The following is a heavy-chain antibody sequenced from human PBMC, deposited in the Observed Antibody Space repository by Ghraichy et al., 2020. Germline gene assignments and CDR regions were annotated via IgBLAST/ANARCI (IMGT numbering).Heavy chain of an antibody. V-gene: IGHV3-30*04. CDR1: GFTFSSDA. J-gene: IGHJ3*02. Sequence: GESLNISCAASGFTFSSDAMHWVRQAPGKGLEWVAVLSYDGRNKYYADSVKGRFTISRDNSKNTLYLRMNSLRAEDTAVYYCARSALYGGYAFDIWGQGTMVTVSS. D-gene: IGHD4-23*01. CDR2: LSYDGRNK. CDR3: ARSALYGGYAFDI.